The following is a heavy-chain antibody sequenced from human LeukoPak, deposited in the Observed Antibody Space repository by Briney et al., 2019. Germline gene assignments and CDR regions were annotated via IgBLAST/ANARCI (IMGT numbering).Heavy chain of an antibody. CDR2: IYYSGST. Sequence: RSSETLSLTCTVSGGSISSYYWSWIRQPPRKGLEWIGYIYYSGSTNYNPSLKSRVTISVDTSKNQFSLKLSSVTAADTAAYYCARVRDDYGDYDRGYFDYWGQGTLVTVSS. V-gene: IGHV4-59*01. CDR1: GGSISSYY. J-gene: IGHJ4*02. CDR3: ARVRDDYGDYDRGYFDY. D-gene: IGHD4-17*01.